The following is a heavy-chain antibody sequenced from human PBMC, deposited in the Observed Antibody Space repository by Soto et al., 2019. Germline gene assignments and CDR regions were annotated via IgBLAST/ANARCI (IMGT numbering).Heavy chain of an antibody. CDR2: VDPNGGGS. Sequence: QGQLLQSGAEVKKPGASVKVSCKTSGYSFTDYKLHWVRQAPGQGLEWMGWVDPNGGGSNSAQKFQGSVNMTWDTSITTAYLDLTRLTTNDTATYFCATWVDYGDFEGFDFWGQGTLVTVSS. CDR1: GYSFTDYK. V-gene: IGHV1-2*04. D-gene: IGHD4-17*01. CDR3: ATWVDYGDFEGFDF. J-gene: IGHJ4*02.